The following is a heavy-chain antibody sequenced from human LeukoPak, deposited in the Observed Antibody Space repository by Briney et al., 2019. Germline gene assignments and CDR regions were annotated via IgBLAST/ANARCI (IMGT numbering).Heavy chain of an antibody. Sequence: EAGPTLLNPTQPPPLTSTFPSFSLSTSGVGVGWIRQPPAKALEGVALICWGDGTRYSPSLNSRLTITKDTSKNLVVLTMTNMGPVDTATYYCAGGSCRTFGYWGQGTLVTVSS. CDR2: ICWGDGT. CDR1: SFSLSTSGVG. J-gene: IGHJ4*02. CDR3: AGGSCRTFGY. D-gene: IGHD2-8*01. V-gene: IGHV2-5*02.